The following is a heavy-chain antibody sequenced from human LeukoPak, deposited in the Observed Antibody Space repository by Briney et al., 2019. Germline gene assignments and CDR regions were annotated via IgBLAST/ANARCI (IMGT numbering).Heavy chain of an antibody. V-gene: IGHV3-21*01. J-gene: IGHJ3*02. D-gene: IGHD1-26*01. Sequence: GRSLRLSCAASGFTFSSYSMNWVRQAPGKGLEWVSSISSSSSYIYYADSVKGRFTISRDNAKNSLYLQMNSLRAEDTAVYYCARDSGSYLDSGAFDIWGQGTMVTVSS. CDR1: GFTFSSYS. CDR3: ARDSGSYLDSGAFDI. CDR2: ISSSSSYI.